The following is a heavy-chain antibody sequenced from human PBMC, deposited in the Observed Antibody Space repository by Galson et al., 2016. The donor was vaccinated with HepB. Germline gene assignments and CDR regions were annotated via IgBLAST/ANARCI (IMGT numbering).Heavy chain of an antibody. CDR1: GYSFSSYG. D-gene: IGHD3-10*01. CDR3: ARDSWFYGSGNYYPFDY. J-gene: IGHJ4*02. CDR2: SSAYNGNR. V-gene: IGHV1-18*01. Sequence: SVTVSCKASGYSFSSYGVSWVRRAPGQGLEWRGGSSAYNGNREYAQDGQDRVTISTDASTSTASMELRSLRSDDPALYYCARDSWFYGSGNYYPFDYWGQGTLITVSS.